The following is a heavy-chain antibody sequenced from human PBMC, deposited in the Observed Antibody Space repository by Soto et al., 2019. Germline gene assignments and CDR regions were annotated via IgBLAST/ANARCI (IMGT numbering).Heavy chain of an antibody. J-gene: IGHJ3*02. CDR2: INPSGGST. D-gene: IGHD2-21*02. Sequence: GESLKISCKGSGYSFTSYYMHWVRQAPGQGLEWMGIINPSGGSTSYAQKFQGRVTMTRDTSTSTVYMELSSLRSEDTAVYYCARSGDYDAFDIWGQGTMVTVSS. CDR1: GYSFTSYY. V-gene: IGHV1-46*01. CDR3: ARSGDYDAFDI.